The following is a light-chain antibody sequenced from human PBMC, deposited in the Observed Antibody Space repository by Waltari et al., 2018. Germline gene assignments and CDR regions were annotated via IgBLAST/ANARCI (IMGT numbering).Light chain of an antibody. CDR2: GAS. J-gene: IGKJ4*01. CDR3: QQANSFPLT. Sequence: DIQMPQSPSSVSASVGDRVTITCRASEDISSWLAWYQQKPGIAPKLLIYGASSLQSGVPSRFSGSGSGTDFTLTISSLQAEDFATYYCQQANSFPLTFGGGTKVEI. CDR1: EDISSW. V-gene: IGKV1-12*01.